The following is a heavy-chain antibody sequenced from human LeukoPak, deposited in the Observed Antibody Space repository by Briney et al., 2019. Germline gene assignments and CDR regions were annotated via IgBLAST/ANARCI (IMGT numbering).Heavy chain of an antibody. J-gene: IGHJ3*02. CDR3: AKEVAVAGRDPDAFDI. Sequence: SETLSLTCTVSGGPISSGSYYWSWVRQPAGKGLEWIGRIYTSGSTNYNPSLKSRVTISVDTSKNQFSLKLSSVTAADTAVYYCAKEVAVAGRDPDAFDIWGQGTMVTVSS. CDR2: IYTSGST. V-gene: IGHV4-61*02. D-gene: IGHD6-19*01. CDR1: GGPISSGSYY.